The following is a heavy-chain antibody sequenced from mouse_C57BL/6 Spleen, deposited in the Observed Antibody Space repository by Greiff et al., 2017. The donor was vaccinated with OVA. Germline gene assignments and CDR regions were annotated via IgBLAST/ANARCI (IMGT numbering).Heavy chain of an antibody. Sequence: EVKLMESGGGLVKPGGSLKLSCAASGFTFSDYGMHWVRQAPEKGLEWVAYISSGSSTIYYADTVKGRFTISRDNAKNTLFLQMTSLRSEDTAMYYCARTFYDGYLYYFDYWGQGTTLTVSS. V-gene: IGHV5-17*01. CDR2: ISSGSSTI. CDR3: ARTFYDGYLYYFDY. CDR1: GFTFSDYG. J-gene: IGHJ2*01. D-gene: IGHD2-3*01.